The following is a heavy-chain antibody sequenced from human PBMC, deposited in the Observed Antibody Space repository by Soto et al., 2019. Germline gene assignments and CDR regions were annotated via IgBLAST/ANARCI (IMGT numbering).Heavy chain of an antibody. V-gene: IGHV3-30*18. D-gene: IGHD3-22*01. J-gene: IGHJ3*02. CDR2: ISYDGSNK. CDR1: GFTFSSYG. CDR3: AKEDYPGYYDSSGYYSGAFDI. Sequence: QVQLVESGGGVVQPGRSLRLSCAASGFTFSSYGMHWVRQAPGKGLEWVAVISYDGSNKYYADSVKGRFTISRDNSKNTLYLQMNSLRAEDTAVYYCAKEDYPGYYDSSGYYSGAFDIWGQGTMVTVSS.